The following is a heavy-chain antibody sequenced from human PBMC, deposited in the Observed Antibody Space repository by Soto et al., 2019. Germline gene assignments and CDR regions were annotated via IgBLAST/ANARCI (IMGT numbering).Heavy chain of an antibody. CDR1: GGSFSGYY. V-gene: IGHV4-34*01. CDR3: ARARGNYYGSGSYDYYYYYYMDV. Sequence: SETLSLTCAVYGGSFSGYYWSWIRQPPGKGLEWIGEINHSGSTNYNPSLKSRVTISVDTSKNQFSLKLSSVTAADTAVYYCARARGNYYGSGSYDYYYYYYMDVWGKGTTVTVSS. J-gene: IGHJ6*03. CDR2: INHSGST. D-gene: IGHD3-10*01.